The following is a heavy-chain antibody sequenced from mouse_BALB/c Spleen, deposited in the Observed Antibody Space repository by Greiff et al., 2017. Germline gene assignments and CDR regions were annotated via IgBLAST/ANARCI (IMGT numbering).Heavy chain of an antibody. CDR1: GFNIKDTY. J-gene: IGHJ4*01. V-gene: IGHV14-3*02. CDR3: ARVRRDAMDY. CDR2: IDPANGNT. D-gene: IGHD2-14*01. Sequence: VQLQQSGAELVKPGASVKLSCTASGFNIKDTYMHWVKQRTEQGLEWIGRIDPANGNTKYDPKFQGKATITADTSSNTAYLQLSSMTSEDTAVYYCARVRRDAMDYWGQGTSVTVSS.